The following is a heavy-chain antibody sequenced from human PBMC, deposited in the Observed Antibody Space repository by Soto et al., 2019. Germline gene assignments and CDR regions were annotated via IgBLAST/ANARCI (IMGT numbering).Heavy chain of an antibody. CDR2: ISYTGST. Sequence: QERLQESGPRLVKPSETLSLTCSVSGGSISNYHWSWIRQPPGKGLEWIGYISYTGSTNYSPSLKSRVTMLLATSKKQFSLKLSSVTAADTAVYYCARVAADAYWSGYDDYWGQGTLVTVSS. CDR3: ARVAADAYWSGYDDY. D-gene: IGHD3-3*01. V-gene: IGHV4-59*01. CDR1: GGSISNYH. J-gene: IGHJ4*02.